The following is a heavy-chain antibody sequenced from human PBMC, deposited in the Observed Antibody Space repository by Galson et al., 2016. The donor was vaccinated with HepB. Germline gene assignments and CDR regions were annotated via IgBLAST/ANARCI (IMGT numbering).Heavy chain of an antibody. Sequence: SVKVSCKASGYTFTSYGIRWVRQAPGQGLEWMGWIRAYNGNTNYAQKFQARVTMTTDTSTNTAYMELRSLRSDDTAVYYCAGGLSRSWVNWFAPWGQGTLVTVSS. V-gene: IGHV1-18*01. CDR3: AGGLSRSWVNWFAP. CDR1: GYTFTSYG. CDR2: IRAYNGNT. J-gene: IGHJ5*02. D-gene: IGHD6-6*01.